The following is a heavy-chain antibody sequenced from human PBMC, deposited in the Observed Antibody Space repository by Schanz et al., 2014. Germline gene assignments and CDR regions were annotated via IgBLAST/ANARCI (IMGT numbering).Heavy chain of an antibody. J-gene: IGHJ4*02. CDR1: GFSFSTYA. D-gene: IGHD5-18*01. CDR3: AKDEGYNYGYIFDY. CDR2: ISGRGDST. Sequence: EVQLVESGGGLAQPGGSLRLSCAASGFSFSTYAMNWVRQAPGKGLEWVSLISGRGDSTHYADSVKGRFTISRDNSRETMFLQMNTLRPDDTAVYYCAKDEGYNYGYIFDYWGQGTLVTVSS. V-gene: IGHV3-23*04.